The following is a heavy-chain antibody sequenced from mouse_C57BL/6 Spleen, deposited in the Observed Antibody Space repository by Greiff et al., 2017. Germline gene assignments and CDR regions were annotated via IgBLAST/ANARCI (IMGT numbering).Heavy chain of an antibody. D-gene: IGHD1-1*01. Sequence: QVQLLQPGAELVKPGASVKLSCKASGYTFTSYWMHWVKQRPGQGLEWIGMIHPNSGSTNSNEKFKSKATLTVDKSSSTAYMQLSSLTSEDSAVYYCAHYYGSSYGYFDVWGTGTTVTVSS. CDR2: IHPNSGST. J-gene: IGHJ1*03. CDR3: AHYYGSSYGYFDV. CDR1: GYTFTSYW. V-gene: IGHV1-64*01.